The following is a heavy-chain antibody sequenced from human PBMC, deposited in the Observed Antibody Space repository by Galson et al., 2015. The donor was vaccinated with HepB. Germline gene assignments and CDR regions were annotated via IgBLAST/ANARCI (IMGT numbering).Heavy chain of an antibody. CDR3: ARIHFGGYCSGGSCWDYYYGMDV. CDR1: GFSLSTSGMC. J-gene: IGHJ6*02. D-gene: IGHD2-15*01. V-gene: IGHV2-70*11. CDR2: IDWDDDK. Sequence: PALVKPTQTLTLTCTFSGFSLSTSGMCVSWIRQPPGKALEWLARIDWDDDKYYSTSLKTRLTISKDTSKNQVVLTMTNMDPVDTATYYCARIHFGGYCSGGSCWDYYYGMDVWGQGTTVTVSS.